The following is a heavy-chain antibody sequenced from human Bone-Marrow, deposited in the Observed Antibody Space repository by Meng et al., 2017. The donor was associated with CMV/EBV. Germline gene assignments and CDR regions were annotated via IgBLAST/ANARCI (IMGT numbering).Heavy chain of an antibody. CDR1: GYTLTAYY. Sequence: ASVKVSCKTSGYTLTAYYMHWVRQAPGEGLEWMGWIIPNTGGTNYAQKFQGRITMTRDTSIRTAYMELSSLRSDDTAVYYCARAYDFWSGYYTYYFDYWGQGTLATVSS. J-gene: IGHJ4*02. V-gene: IGHV1-2*02. D-gene: IGHD3-3*01. CDR2: IIPNTGGT. CDR3: ARAYDFWSGYYTYYFDY.